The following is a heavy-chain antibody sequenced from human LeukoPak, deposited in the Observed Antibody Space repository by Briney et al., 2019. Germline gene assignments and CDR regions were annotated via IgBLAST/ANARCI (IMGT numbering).Heavy chain of an antibody. CDR3: AKDLGYCSSGVCYNALFDY. V-gene: IGHV3-30*18. Sequence: GRSLRLSCAASGFSFSSSGMHWVRQAPGKGLEWVAVISHDGSHNSYVDSVKGRFTISRDNSENTLYLQMNSLSAEDAAMYYCAKDLGYCSSGVCYNALFDYWGQGTLVTVSS. CDR1: GFSFSSSG. D-gene: IGHD2-8*01. CDR2: ISHDGSHN. J-gene: IGHJ4*02.